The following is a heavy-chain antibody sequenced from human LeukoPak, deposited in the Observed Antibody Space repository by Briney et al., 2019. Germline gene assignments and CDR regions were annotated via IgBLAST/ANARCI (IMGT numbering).Heavy chain of an antibody. CDR2: TYYRSKWYN. V-gene: IGHV6-1*01. Sequence: SQALSLTCAISGYSVSSNSAAWNWIRQSPSRGLEWLGRTYYRSKWYNDYAVSVKSRITINPDTSKNQFSLQLNSVTPEDTAVYYCARFPRAAAGDYYYYYMDVWGKGTTVTVSS. CDR3: ARFPRAAAGDYYYYYMDV. J-gene: IGHJ6*03. CDR1: GYSVSSNSAA. D-gene: IGHD6-13*01.